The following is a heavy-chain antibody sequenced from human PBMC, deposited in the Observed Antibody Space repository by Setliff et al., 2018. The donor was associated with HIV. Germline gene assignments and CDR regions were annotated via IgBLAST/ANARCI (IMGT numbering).Heavy chain of an antibody. CDR3: ARIVATITCYDY. J-gene: IGHJ4*02. Sequence: SSETLSLTCTVSGGSISNSSYYWGWIRQPPGKGLEWIGSIYYSGSTYYNPSLKSQVTISVDTSKNQFSLKLSSVTAADSAVYYCARIVATITCYDYWGQGTLVTVS. D-gene: IGHD5-12*01. CDR2: IYYSGST. V-gene: IGHV4-39*07. CDR1: GGSISNSSYY.